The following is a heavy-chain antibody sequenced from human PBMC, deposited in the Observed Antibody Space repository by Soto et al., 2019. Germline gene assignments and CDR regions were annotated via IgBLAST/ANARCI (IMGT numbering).Heavy chain of an antibody. Sequence: GASVKVSCKASGYTFTYRYLHWVRQAPGQALEWMGWITPFNGNTNYAQKFQDRVTITRGRSMSTAYMELSSLRSEDTAMYYCASGAEGVTRAYGMDVWGQGTTVTVSS. D-gene: IGHD2-21*02. V-gene: IGHV1-45*02. J-gene: IGHJ6*02. CDR1: GYTFTYRY. CDR2: ITPFNGNT. CDR3: ASGAEGVTRAYGMDV.